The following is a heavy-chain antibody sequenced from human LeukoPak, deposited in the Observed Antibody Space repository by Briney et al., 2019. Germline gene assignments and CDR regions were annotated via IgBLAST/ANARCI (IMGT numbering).Heavy chain of an antibody. CDR2: INHSGST. CDR3: ARGLPYSPWFRTTYYFDY. CDR1: GGSFSGYY. V-gene: IGHV4-34*01. D-gene: IGHD5-12*01. Sequence: SETLSLTCAVYGGSFSGYYWSWIRQPPGKGLEWIGEINHSGSTNYNPSLKSRVTISVDTSKNQFSLKLSSVTAADTAVYYCARGLPYSPWFRTTYYFDYWGQGTLVTVSS. J-gene: IGHJ4*02.